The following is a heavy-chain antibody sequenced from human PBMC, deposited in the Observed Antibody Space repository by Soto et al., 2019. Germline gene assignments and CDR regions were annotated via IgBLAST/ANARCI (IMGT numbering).Heavy chain of an antibody. CDR3: ARPGQYYYYYGMDV. CDR2: INHSGST. V-gene: IGHV4-34*01. D-gene: IGHD3-10*01. J-gene: IGHJ6*02. CDR1: GGSFSGYY. Sequence: SETLSLTCAVYGGSFSGYYWSWIRQPPGNGLEWIGEINHSGSTNYNPSLKSRVTMSVDTSKNQFSLKLSPVTAADTAVYYCARPGQYYYYYGMDVWGQGTTVTVSS.